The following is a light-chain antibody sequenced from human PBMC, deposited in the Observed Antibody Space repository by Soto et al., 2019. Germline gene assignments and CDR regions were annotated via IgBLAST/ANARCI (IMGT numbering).Light chain of an antibody. CDR2: GSD. CDR1: YSNIGSNA. Sequence: QSVLTQPPSASGTPGQWVTISCSGSYSNIGSNAVNWYQHLPGAAPKLLIYGSDQRPSGVPDRFSGSKSGSSASLTISGLQSEDEADYSCATWDESLSAAVFGGGTQLTVL. V-gene: IGLV1-44*01. J-gene: IGLJ7*01. CDR3: ATWDESLSAAV.